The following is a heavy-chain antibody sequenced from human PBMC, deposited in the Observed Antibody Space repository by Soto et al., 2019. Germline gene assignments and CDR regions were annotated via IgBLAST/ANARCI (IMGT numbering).Heavy chain of an antibody. V-gene: IGHV4-34*01. CDR3: ARAVPTWGANWFDP. D-gene: IGHD3-16*01. J-gene: IGHJ5*02. Sequence: PSETLSLTCTVSGGSFKSGSYSWSWIRQPPGKGLEWIGEINHSGSTNYNPSLKSRVTISVDTSKNQFSLKLSSVTAADTAVYYCARAVPTWGANWFDPWGQGTLVTVSS. CDR2: INHSGST. CDR1: GGSFKSGSYS.